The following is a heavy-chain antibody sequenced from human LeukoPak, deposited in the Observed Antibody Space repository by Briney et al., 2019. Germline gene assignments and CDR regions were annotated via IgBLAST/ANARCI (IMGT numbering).Heavy chain of an antibody. J-gene: IGHJ4*02. V-gene: IGHV1-69*01. CDR2: IIPIFGTA. Sequence: SVKVSCKASGGTFTSYAISWVRQAPGQGREWMGGIIPIFGTANYAQKFQGRVTITADESTSTAYMELSSLRSEDTAVYYCASIAAAGTGAHRYFDYWGQGTLVTVSS. CDR3: ASIAAAGTGAHRYFDY. D-gene: IGHD6-13*01. CDR1: GGTFTSYA.